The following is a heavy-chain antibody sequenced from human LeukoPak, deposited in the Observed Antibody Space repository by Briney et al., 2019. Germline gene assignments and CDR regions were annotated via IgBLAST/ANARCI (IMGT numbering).Heavy chain of an antibody. D-gene: IGHD3-10*01. J-gene: IGHJ4*02. Sequence: GGSLRLSCAASGFTFSTYGMHWVRQAPGKGLEWVSAISGSGGSTYYADSVKGRFTISRDNSKNTLYLQINSLRAEDTAVYYCAKSLHGSGTYGPDYWGQGTLVTVSS. CDR1: GFTFSTYG. CDR2: ISGSGGST. V-gene: IGHV3-23*01. CDR3: AKSLHGSGTYGPDY.